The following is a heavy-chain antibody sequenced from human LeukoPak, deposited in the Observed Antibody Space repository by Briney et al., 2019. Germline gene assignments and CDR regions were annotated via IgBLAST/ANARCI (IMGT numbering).Heavy chain of an antibody. J-gene: IGHJ4*02. CDR1: GYSISSGYY. D-gene: IGHD2-15*01. Sequence: SETLSLTCAVSGYSISSGYYWGWIRQPPGRGLEWIGSIYHSGSTYYNPSLKSRVTISVDKSKNQFSLKLSSVTAADTAVYYCARGKGSGGSLAYFDYWGQGTLVTVSS. V-gene: IGHV4-38-2*01. CDR2: IYHSGST. CDR3: ARGKGSGGSLAYFDY.